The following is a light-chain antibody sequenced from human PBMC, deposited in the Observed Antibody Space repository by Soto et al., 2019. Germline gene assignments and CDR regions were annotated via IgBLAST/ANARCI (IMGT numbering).Light chain of an antibody. CDR2: GAS. CDR1: QSVSSSY. Sequence: EIVLTQSPGTLSLSPGERATLSCRASQSVSSSYLAWYQQKPGQGPRLLIYGASSRATGIPDRFSGSGSGTDFTLTISRLEPEDSAVFYCEQYGTSPRTFAQGTKVEIK. J-gene: IGKJ1*01. CDR3: EQYGTSPRT. V-gene: IGKV3-20*01.